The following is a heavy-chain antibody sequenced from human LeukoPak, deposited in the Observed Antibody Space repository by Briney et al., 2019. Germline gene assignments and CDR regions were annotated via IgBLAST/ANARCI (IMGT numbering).Heavy chain of an antibody. CDR1: GYTFTSYD. CDR2: MNPNSGNT. D-gene: IGHD5-24*01. CDR3: ARGTQRWLLFKPFTNNWFDP. V-gene: IGHV1-8*01. Sequence: ASVKVSCKASGYTFTSYDINWVRQATGQGLEWMGWMNPNSGNTGYAQKFQGRVTMTRNTSISTAYTELSSLRSEDTAVYYCARGTQRWLLFKPFTNNWFDPWGQGTLVTVSS. J-gene: IGHJ5*02.